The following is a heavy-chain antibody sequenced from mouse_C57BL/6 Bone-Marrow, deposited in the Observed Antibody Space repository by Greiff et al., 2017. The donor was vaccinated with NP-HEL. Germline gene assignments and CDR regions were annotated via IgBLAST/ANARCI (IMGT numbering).Heavy chain of an antibody. J-gene: IGHJ2*01. CDR2: INPYNGGT. V-gene: IGHV1-19*01. D-gene: IGHD1-1*01. CDR1: GYTFTDYY. Sequence: EVQLQQSGPVLVKPGASVKMSCKASGYTFTDYYMNWVKQSHGKSLEWIGVINPYNGGTSYNQKFKGKATLTVDKSSSTAYMELNSLTSEDSAVYYCARWGITTVVAPFDYWGQGTTLTVSS. CDR3: ARWGITTVVAPFDY.